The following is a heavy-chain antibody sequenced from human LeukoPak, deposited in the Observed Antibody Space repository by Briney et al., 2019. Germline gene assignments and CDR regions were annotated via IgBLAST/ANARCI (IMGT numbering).Heavy chain of an antibody. CDR2: IYYLGTT. CDR3: AKGAGGFSYYNWFDP. Sequence: SETLSLTCTVSGGSISSGSYYYSWIRQPAGKGLEWIGHIYYLGTTTYNPSLRSRVTISMDASKNQFSLKLASVTAADTAIYYCAKGAGGFSYYNWFDPWGQGTLVTVSS. V-gene: IGHV4-61*10. CDR1: GGSISSGSYY. D-gene: IGHD5-18*01. J-gene: IGHJ5*02.